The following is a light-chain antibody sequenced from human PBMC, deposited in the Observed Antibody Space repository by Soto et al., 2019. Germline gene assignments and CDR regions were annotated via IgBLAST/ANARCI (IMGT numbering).Light chain of an antibody. CDR2: AAS. Sequence: DIQMTQSPSSLSASIGDRVTITGRAIQSLGNYLNWFQQKPGKAPKLLVYAASSLQSGVPSRFTGSGSGTDFSLTISSLQPEDFATYFCQQSHTSPRTFGPGTRVEI. CDR3: QQSHTSPRT. J-gene: IGKJ1*01. V-gene: IGKV1-39*01. CDR1: QSLGNY.